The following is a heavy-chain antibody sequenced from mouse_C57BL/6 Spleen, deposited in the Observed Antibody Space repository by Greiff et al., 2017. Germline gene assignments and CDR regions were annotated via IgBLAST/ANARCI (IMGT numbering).Heavy chain of an antibody. V-gene: IGHV1-81*01. CDR1: GYTFTSYG. CDR2: IYPRSGNT. J-gene: IGHJ4*01. Sequence: QVQLQQSGAELARPGASVKLSCKASGYTFTSYGISWVKQRTGQGLEWIGEIYPRSGNTYYNEKFKGKATVTADKSSSTAYMELRSLTSEDSAVYFCAREGDGSRNYAMDYWGQGTSVTVSS. D-gene: IGHD1-1*01. CDR3: AREGDGSRNYAMDY.